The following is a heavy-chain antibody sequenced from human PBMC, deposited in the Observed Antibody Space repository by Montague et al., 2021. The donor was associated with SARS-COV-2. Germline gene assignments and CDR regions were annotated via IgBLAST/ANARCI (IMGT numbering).Heavy chain of an antibody. J-gene: IGHJ6*02. Sequence: SETLSLTCTVPGGFISSSYWSWIRQPPGKGLEWIGYIYHSGNTNYNPSLKSRVTISIDTSMNQFSLSLSSMTAADTAVYFCARDLFPPRTAVKTNFFGLDVWGQGTTVIVS. V-gene: IGHV4-59*01. CDR3: ARDLFPPRTAVKTNFFGLDV. D-gene: IGHD2-21*02. CDR2: IYHSGNT. CDR1: GGFISSSY.